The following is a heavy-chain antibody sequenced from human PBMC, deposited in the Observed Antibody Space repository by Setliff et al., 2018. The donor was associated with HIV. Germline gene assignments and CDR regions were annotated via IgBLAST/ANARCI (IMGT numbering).Heavy chain of an antibody. D-gene: IGHD5-12*01. Sequence: PSETLSLTCTVSGGSISSGVYYWSWIRQPPGKGLEWIGYIYYSGSTYYNPSLKSRVTISVDTSKNQFSLKLSPVTAADTAVYYCAREAVDASARYFDYWGQGSLVTVSS. CDR2: IYYSGST. J-gene: IGHJ4*02. V-gene: IGHV4-31*03. CDR1: GGSISSGVYY. CDR3: AREAVDASARYFDY.